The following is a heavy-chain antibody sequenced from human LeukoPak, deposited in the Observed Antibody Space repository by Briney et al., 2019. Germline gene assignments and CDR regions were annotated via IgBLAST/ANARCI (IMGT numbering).Heavy chain of an antibody. J-gene: IGHJ4*02. D-gene: IGHD1-26*01. CDR1: GXSFSTYY. Sequence: PETLSLIWTVFGXSFSTYYWTWIRQPAGKGPEWIGRIYSSGNTNYNPSLKSRVTISVDTSKNQFSLTLSSVTAADTAVYYCARHGKGGNYRGSFDYWGQGTLVTVSS. V-gene: IGHV4-4*07. CDR3: ARHGKGGNYRGSFDY. CDR2: IYSSGNT.